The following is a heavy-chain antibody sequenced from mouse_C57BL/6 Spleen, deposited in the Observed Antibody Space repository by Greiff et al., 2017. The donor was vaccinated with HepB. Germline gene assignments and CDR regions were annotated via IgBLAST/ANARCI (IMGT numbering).Heavy chain of an antibody. Sequence: EVKLQESGGGLVKPGGSLKLSCAASGFTFSDYGMHWVRQAPEKGLEWVAYISSGSSTIYYADTVKGRFTISRDNAKNTLFLQMTSLRSEDTAMYYCARPGYGSSYGYFDVWGTGTTVTVSS. CDR2: ISSGSSTI. V-gene: IGHV5-17*01. J-gene: IGHJ1*03. CDR3: ARPGYGSSYGYFDV. D-gene: IGHD1-1*01. CDR1: GFTFSDYG.